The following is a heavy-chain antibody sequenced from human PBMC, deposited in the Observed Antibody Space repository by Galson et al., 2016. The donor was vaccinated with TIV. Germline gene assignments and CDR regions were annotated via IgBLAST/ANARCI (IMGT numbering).Heavy chain of an antibody. J-gene: IGHJ4*02. CDR3: ARDVVGATFDR. Sequence: SLRLSCATSGFTFNKWRMNWVRQAPGRGLEWVSSISGDSTHTYYADSVKGRFTISRDYGKNSVYLQMSSLRVDGTAVYYCARDVVGATFDRWGQGTLVIVSS. CDR2: ISGDSTHT. V-gene: IGHV3-21*06. CDR1: GFTFNKWR. D-gene: IGHD1-26*01.